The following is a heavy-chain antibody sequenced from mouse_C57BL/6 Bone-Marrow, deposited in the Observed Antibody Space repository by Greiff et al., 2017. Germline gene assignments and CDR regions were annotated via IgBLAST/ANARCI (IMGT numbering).Heavy chain of an antibody. CDR1: GYTFTSYW. V-gene: IGHV1-52*01. Sequence: QVQLQQPGAELVRPGSSVKLSCKASGYTFTSYWMHWVKQRPIQGLEWIGNIDPSDSETHYNQQFKDKATLTVDKSSSTAYMQLSSLTSEDSAVYYCARDPLYYGNLYYAMDYWGQGTSVTVSS. J-gene: IGHJ4*01. D-gene: IGHD2-1*01. CDR2: IDPSDSET. CDR3: ARDPLYYGNLYYAMDY.